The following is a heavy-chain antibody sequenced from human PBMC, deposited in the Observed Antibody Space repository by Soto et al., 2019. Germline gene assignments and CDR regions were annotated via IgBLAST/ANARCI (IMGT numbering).Heavy chain of an antibody. CDR3: ARRATVTKMPGWFDP. CDR1: GGTFSSYA. Sequence: QVQLVKSGAEVKKPGSSVKVSGKASGGTFSSYAISWVRQAPGQGLEWMGGIIPIFGTANYAQKFQGRVTIAADESTSTAYMELSSLRSEDTAVYYCARRATVTKMPGWFDPWGQGTLVTVSS. D-gene: IGHD4-17*01. V-gene: IGHV1-69*12. J-gene: IGHJ5*02. CDR2: IIPIFGTA.